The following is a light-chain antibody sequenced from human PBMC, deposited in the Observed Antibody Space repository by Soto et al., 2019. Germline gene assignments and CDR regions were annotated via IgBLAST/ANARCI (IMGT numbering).Light chain of an antibody. V-gene: IGKV3-15*01. J-gene: IGKJ2*01. CDR3: QQYKNWPLYT. Sequence: EIVMTQSPATLSVSPGERATLSCRASQSVSSNLAWYQQKPGQAPRLLIYGASTRATGIPARFSGSGSWTEFTLTISSLQSEDFAVYCCQQYKNWPLYTFGQGTKLEFK. CDR2: GAS. CDR1: QSVSSN.